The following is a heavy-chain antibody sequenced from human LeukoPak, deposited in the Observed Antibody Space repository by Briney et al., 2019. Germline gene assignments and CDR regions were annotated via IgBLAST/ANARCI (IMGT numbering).Heavy chain of an antibody. J-gene: IGHJ4*02. CDR3: ARRRVTFVRGVDITSYYFDY. D-gene: IGHD3-10*01. Sequence: GGSLRLFCAASGCTFDDYGMSWVRQVPGKGLEWVSGINWNGGSTGYADSVKGRFTISRDNAKNSLYLQMNSLRAEDTALYSCARRRVTFVRGVDITSYYFDYWGQGTLVTVS. CDR2: INWNGGST. CDR1: GCTFDDYG. V-gene: IGHV3-20*04.